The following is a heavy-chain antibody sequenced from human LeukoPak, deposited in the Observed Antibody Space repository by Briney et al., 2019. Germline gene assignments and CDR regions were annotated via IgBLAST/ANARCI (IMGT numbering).Heavy chain of an antibody. CDR2: TSYDGSNK. CDR3: AKDTRIAAADY. D-gene: IGHD6-13*01. J-gene: IGHJ4*02. Sequence: GRSLRLSCAASGFTFSNYAMHWVRQAPGKGLEWVAVTSYDGSNKYYADSVKGRFTISRDNSKNTLYLQMNSLRAEDMAVYYCAKDTRIAAADYWGQGTLVTVSS. V-gene: IGHV3-30*04. CDR1: GFTFSNYA.